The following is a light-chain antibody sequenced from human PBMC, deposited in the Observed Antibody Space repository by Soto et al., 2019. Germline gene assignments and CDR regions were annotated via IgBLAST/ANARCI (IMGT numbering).Light chain of an antibody. V-gene: IGLV7-43*01. J-gene: IGLJ3*02. Sequence: QTVVTQEPSLTVSPGGTVTLTCASSTGAVTRGYYPNWFQQKPGQPPRSLIYSIDNKHSWTPARFSGSLLGGKAALTLSGVQPEDEAEYYCLLYCGGAQLWVFGGGTKLTVL. CDR2: SID. CDR3: LLYCGGAQLWV. CDR1: TGAVTRGYY.